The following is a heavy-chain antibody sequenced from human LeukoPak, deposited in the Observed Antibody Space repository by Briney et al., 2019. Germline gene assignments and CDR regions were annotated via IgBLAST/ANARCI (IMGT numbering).Heavy chain of an antibody. CDR1: GGSISSGGYY. CDR2: IDYSGSA. V-gene: IGHV4-31*03. J-gene: IGHJ2*01. D-gene: IGHD3-3*01. Sequence: SKTLSLTRTVSGGSISSGGYYLTWIRQHPGDGLEGIGYIDYSGSAYYNPSLKSRATLSVDTSKNQFSLKLRSVTAADTAVYYCARAILTPSGYVWHFDLWGRGTLVSVSS. CDR3: ARAILTPSGYVWHFDL.